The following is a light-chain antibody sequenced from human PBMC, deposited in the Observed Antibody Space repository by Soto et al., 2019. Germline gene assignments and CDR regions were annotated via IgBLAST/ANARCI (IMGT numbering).Light chain of an antibody. J-gene: IGLJ2*01. CDR2: DTG. Sequence: QAVVTQEPSLTVSPGGTVTLTCGSRTGAVTNGHYAYWIQQKPGQAPRTLIFDTGLKHSWAPARFSGSLLGGRAALSLSGAQPEDEADYYCLLSYGAVRIFGGGTKLTVL. CDR3: LLSYGAVRI. V-gene: IGLV7-46*01. CDR1: TGAVTNGHY.